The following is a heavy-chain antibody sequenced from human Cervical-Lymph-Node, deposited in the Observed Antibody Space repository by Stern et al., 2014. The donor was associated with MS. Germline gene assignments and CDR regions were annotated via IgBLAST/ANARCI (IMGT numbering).Heavy chain of an antibody. CDR2: IDSDGSTT. CDR3: ATLGWADY. CDR1: GFSFSSYW. J-gene: IGHJ4*02. Sequence: EVQLVESGGGLVQPGGSLRLSCAASGFSFSSYWMHWVRPAPGKVLVWVSRIDSDGSTTGYAGSVKGRFTISRDNAKNTLYLQMNSLRAEDTAVYYCATLGWADYWGQGTLVTVSS. V-gene: IGHV3-74*01. D-gene: IGHD5-24*01.